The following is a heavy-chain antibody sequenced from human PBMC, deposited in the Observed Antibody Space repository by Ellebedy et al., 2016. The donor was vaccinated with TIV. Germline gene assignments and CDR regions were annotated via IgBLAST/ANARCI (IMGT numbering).Heavy chain of an antibody. CDR3: ATDLSSGSRAPAFDC. V-gene: IGHV1-24*01. J-gene: IGHJ4*02. Sequence: ASVKVSCKVSGYSLTDLSIHWVRQAPGKGPEWMGSFDPEDGERVYAQKFQDRVTVTEDTSTDTVYMELSSLRSDDTAVYYCATDLSSGSRAPAFDCWGQGTLVTVSS. CDR1: GYSLTDLS. D-gene: IGHD6-13*01. CDR2: FDPEDGER.